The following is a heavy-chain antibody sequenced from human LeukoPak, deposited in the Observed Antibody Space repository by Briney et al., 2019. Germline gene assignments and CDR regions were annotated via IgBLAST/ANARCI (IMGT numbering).Heavy chain of an antibody. CDR1: GFTFSSYG. J-gene: IGHJ6*02. CDR3: AKDRRTGTTNYYYYGMDV. V-gene: IGHV3-30*18. CDR2: ISYDGSNK. D-gene: IGHD1-7*01. Sequence: GGSLRLSCAASGFTFSSYGMHRVRQAPGKGLEWVAVISYDGSNKYYADSVKGRFTISRDNSKNTLYLQMNSLRAEDTAVYYCAKDRRTGTTNYYYYGMDVWGQGTTVTVSS.